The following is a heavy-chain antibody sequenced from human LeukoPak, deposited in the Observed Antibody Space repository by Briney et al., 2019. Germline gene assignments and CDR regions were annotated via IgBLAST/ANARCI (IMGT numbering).Heavy chain of an antibody. CDR2: ISSSSSTI. V-gene: IGHV3-48*01. CDR3: AKALRETHRPAYSYYYMDV. CDR1: GFTFSSYS. J-gene: IGHJ6*03. Sequence: GGSLRLSCAASGFTFSSYSMNWVRQAPGKGLEWVSYISSSSSTIYYADSVKGRFTISRDNSKNTVFLQMNSLRVDDTAVYYCAKALRETHRPAYSYYYMDVWGKGTTVTVSS.